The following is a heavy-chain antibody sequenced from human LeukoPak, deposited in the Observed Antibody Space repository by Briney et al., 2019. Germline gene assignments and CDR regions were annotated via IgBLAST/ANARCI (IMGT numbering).Heavy chain of an antibody. Sequence: GGSLRLSCEASGFSFSSYGLHWVRQAPGMGLEWVSSISSSSSYIYYADSVKGRFTISRDNAKNSLYLQMDSLRAEDTAVYYCARAYSETYGLGYYYMDVWGKGTTVTISS. CDR2: ISSSSSYI. CDR3: ARAYSETYGLGYYYMDV. CDR1: GFSFSSYG. D-gene: IGHD1-26*01. J-gene: IGHJ6*03. V-gene: IGHV3-21*01.